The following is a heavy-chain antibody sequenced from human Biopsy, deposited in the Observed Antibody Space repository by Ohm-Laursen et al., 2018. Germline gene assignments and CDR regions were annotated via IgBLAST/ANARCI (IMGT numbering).Heavy chain of an antibody. J-gene: IGHJ3*02. V-gene: IGHV3-53*01. CDR2: IDSGGYT. CDR3: ARRAI. Sequence: SLRLSCAASGFTVSRNYMTWVRQAPGKGLEWVSVIDSGGYTHYTDSVKGRFTISRENGKNSLYLHMNSLRAEDTAVYYCARRAIWGQGTTVTVSS. CDR1: GFTVSRNY.